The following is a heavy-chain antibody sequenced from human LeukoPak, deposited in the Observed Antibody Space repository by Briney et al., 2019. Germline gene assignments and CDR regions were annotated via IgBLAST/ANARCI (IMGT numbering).Heavy chain of an antibody. J-gene: IGHJ4*02. V-gene: IGHV3-30-3*01. CDR1: GFAFNSYA. D-gene: IGHD1-26*01. CDR3: ARDLSGTYMVVY. Sequence: GRSLRLSCAVSGFAFNSYAMHWVRQAPGEGLEWEAFISHDGSAQSYADSVKGRFTISRDNSKNTLYLQMNSLRPEDTAVYYCARDLSGTYMVVYWGQGTLVTVSS. CDR2: ISHDGSAQ.